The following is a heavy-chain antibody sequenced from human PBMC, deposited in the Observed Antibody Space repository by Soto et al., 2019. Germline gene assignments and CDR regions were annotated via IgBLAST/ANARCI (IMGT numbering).Heavy chain of an antibody. V-gene: IGHV4-31*03. D-gene: IGHD5-18*01. CDR3: ARAGGGCSYGNWFDP. CDR1: GGSISSGGYY. J-gene: IGHJ5*02. Sequence: PSETLSLTCTVSGGSISSGGYYWSWTRQHPGKGLEWIGYIYYSGSTYYNPSLKSRVTISVDTSKNQFSLKLSSVTAADTAVYYCARAGGGCSYGNWFDPWGQGTLVTVSS. CDR2: IYYSGST.